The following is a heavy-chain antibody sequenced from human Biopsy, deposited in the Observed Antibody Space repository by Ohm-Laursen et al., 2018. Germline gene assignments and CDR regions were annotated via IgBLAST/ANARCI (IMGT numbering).Heavy chain of an antibody. J-gene: IGHJ3*02. CDR1: GGSISGHF. CDR2: IYSNGNT. D-gene: IGHD1-26*01. V-gene: IGHV4-4*07. Sequence: SDTLSLTCTVSGGSISGHFWSWVRQPAGKGLEWIGRIYSNGNTNYNPSLKSRVSMSVDTSKNHFYLNLTSVTAADTAVYYCARDEGLLRAFDIWGQGTLGTVSS. CDR3: ARDEGLLRAFDI.